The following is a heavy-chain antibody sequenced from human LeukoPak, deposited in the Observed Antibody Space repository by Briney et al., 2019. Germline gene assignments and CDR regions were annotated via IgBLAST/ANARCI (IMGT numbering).Heavy chain of an antibody. CDR3: ARVPFVVMGDTGNWFDP. J-gene: IGHJ5*02. CDR1: GYTFTNYA. D-gene: IGHD2-8*01. Sequence: ASVKVSCKASGYTFTNYAMNWVRQAPGQGREWMGWINTNTGNPTYAQGFTGRFVFSLDASVSTAYLQIRRLKAEDTAVYYCARVPFVVMGDTGNWFDPWGQGTLVTVSS. CDR2: INTNTGNP. V-gene: IGHV7-4-1*01.